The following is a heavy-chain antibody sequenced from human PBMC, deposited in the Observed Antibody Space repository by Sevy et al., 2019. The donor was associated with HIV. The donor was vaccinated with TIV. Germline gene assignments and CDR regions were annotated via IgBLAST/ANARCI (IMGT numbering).Heavy chain of an antibody. CDR3: ARSGYSRGWLYYFDY. D-gene: IGHD6-19*01. J-gene: IGHJ4*01. CDR2: IWYDGSNK. V-gene: IGHV3-33*01. Sequence: GGYLRLSCAASGFTFSSYGMHWVRQAPGKGLEWVAVIWYDGSNKYYPDSVKGRFTISRDNSKNTLCLQMNSLRAEDTAVYYCARSGYSRGWLYYFDYWGQGTLVTVSS. CDR1: GFTFSSYG.